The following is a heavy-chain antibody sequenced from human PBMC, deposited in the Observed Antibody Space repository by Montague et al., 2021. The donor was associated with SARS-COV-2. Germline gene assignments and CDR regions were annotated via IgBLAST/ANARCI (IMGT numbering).Heavy chain of an antibody. J-gene: IGHJ5*02. D-gene: IGHD3-3*01. V-gene: IGHV4-61*02. CDR1: GVSITSDIYF. CDR3: ASYDFWSGYTDDL. Sequence: TLSLTCTVSGVSITSDIYFWHWFRQPAGKGLEWIGRVYPLATNNYXXXVRRRLTLAFDTSKNQISLNLTSVTAADAAVYYCASYDFWSGYTDDLWGPGIRVTVSS. CDR2: VYPLATN.